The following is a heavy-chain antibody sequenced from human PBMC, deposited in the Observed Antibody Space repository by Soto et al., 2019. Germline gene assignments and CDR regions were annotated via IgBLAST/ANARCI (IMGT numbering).Heavy chain of an antibody. CDR1: GGTFSSHV. J-gene: IGHJ4*02. CDR2: IMPIIGTA. CDR3: ARDLEFRDCNISPLDY. Sequence: QVQLVQSGAEVKKPGSSVKVSCKASGGTFSSHVFNWVRQAPGQGLEWLGGIMPIIGTANYAQKFQGRVTMTADESTSTAYMELSSLRSEDTAVYYCARDLEFRDCNISPLDYWGQGTLVTVSS. V-gene: IGHV1-69*01. D-gene: IGHD2-21*01.